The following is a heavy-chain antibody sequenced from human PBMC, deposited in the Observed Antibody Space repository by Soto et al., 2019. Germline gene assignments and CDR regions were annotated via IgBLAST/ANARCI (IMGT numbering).Heavy chain of an antibody. J-gene: IGHJ6*02. CDR1: GGTFSSYA. Sequence: SVKVSCKASGGTFSSYAISWVRQAPGQGLEWMGGIIPIFGTANYAQKFQGRVTITADESTSTAYMELSSLRSEDTAVYYCARVGYYYDSSGYYAGSFYYYGMDVWGQGTAVTVSS. D-gene: IGHD3-22*01. CDR2: IIPIFGTA. CDR3: ARVGYYYDSSGYYAGSFYYYGMDV. V-gene: IGHV1-69*13.